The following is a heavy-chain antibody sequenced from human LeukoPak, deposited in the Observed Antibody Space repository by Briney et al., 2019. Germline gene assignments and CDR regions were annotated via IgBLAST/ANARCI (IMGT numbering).Heavy chain of an antibody. CDR1: GFTFSSFN. Sequence: GGSLRLSCAASGFTFSSFNMNWVRQAPGKAMEWVSSITSSGTHIFYADSVRGRFTISRDNAKNSLYLQMDSLGPDDTAVYYCARFKGTGHGDYWGQGTLVTVSS. D-gene: IGHD3/OR15-3a*01. J-gene: IGHJ4*02. CDR3: ARFKGTGHGDY. V-gene: IGHV3-21*01. CDR2: ITSSGTHI.